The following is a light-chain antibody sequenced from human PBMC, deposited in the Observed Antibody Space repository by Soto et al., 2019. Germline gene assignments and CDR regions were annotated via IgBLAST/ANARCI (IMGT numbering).Light chain of an antibody. V-gene: IGKV3-20*01. Sequence: EIVLTQSPGTLSLSPGERATLSCRASQSVSSSYLAWYQQKPGQAPRLLIYGASSRATGIPDRFSVSGSGTDFTLTISRLEPEDFAVYYCQQYGSSPGTFGQGTKV. CDR2: GAS. CDR1: QSVSSSY. J-gene: IGKJ1*01. CDR3: QQYGSSPGT.